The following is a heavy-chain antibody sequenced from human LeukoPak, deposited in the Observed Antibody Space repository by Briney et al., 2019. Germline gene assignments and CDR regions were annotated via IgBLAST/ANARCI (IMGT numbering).Heavy chain of an antibody. V-gene: IGHV4-39*07. CDR2: VHYSGGS. Sequence: SETLSLTCTVSGGSISSSTYYWGWIRQSPGKGLEWIGSVHYSGGSYYSPSLKSRVTISLNTSKNQFSLKLSSVTAADTAVYYCARVTPAGAWLGYFDYWGQGTLVTVSS. CDR3: ARVTPAGAWLGYFDY. J-gene: IGHJ4*02. D-gene: IGHD6-19*01. CDR1: GGSISSSTYY.